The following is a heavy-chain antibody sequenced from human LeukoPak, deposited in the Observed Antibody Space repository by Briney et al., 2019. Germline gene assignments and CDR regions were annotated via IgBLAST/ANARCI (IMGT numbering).Heavy chain of an antibody. D-gene: IGHD2-8*01. CDR1: GGSISSSSYY. Sequence: PSETLSLTCTVSGGSISSSSYYWGWLRQPTGKGLEWIGSIYYSGSTYYNPSLKSRVTISVDTSKNQFSLKLSSVTAADTAVYYCAGYILYEGVKRFDYWGQGTLVTVSS. J-gene: IGHJ4*02. CDR2: IYYSGST. CDR3: AGYILYEGVKRFDY. V-gene: IGHV4-39*01.